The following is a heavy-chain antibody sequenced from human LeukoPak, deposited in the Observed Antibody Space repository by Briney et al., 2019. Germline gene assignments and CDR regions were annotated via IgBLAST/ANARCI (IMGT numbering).Heavy chain of an antibody. J-gene: IGHJ4*02. CDR1: GGSISGYY. CDR3: ARGLMMAVAGRGEFHY. Sequence: SGTLCLTCIVSGGSISGYYWSWIPQPPGKGLEWIGYIYYSRITPYNPSPKSRVTLSLDTSKNQFSLTLGSVTAAHTPVYYCARGLMMAVAGRGEFHYWGQGTLVTVSS. D-gene: IGHD6-13*01. CDR2: IYYSRIT. V-gene: IGHV4-59*01.